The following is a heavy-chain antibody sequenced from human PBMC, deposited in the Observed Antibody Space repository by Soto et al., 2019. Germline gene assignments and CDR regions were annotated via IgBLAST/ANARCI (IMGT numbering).Heavy chain of an antibody. D-gene: IGHD1-26*01. CDR2: VTDSGGKT. J-gene: IGHJ4*02. V-gene: IGHV3-23*01. CDR1: GFTFTTYA. Sequence: EVQLLESGGGLVQPGGSLRLSCAASGFTFTTYAMSWFRQAPGKGLEWVSGVTDSGGKTYYADSVKGRFTISRDNSKNTLYLQMNSLRAEDTAVYYCAKGFIVAATTPEFDYWGQGTLVTVSS. CDR3: AKGFIVAATTPEFDY.